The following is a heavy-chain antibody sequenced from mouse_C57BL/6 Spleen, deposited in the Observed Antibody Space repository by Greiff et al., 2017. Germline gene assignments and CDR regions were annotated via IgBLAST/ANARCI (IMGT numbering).Heavy chain of an antibody. CDR3: ERSTIVAEEDFDD. CDR1: GYAFSSSW. D-gene: IGHD1-1*01. CDR2: IYPGDGDT. J-gene: IGHJ1*03. V-gene: IGHV1-82*01. Sequence: VQLQQSGPELVKPGASVKLSCKASGYAFSSSWMNWVKQRPGQGLEWIGRIYPGDGDTNYNGKFKGKATLTADKSSSTAYMQLSSLTSEDSAVYFGERSTIVAEEDFDDWGTGTPVTVSA.